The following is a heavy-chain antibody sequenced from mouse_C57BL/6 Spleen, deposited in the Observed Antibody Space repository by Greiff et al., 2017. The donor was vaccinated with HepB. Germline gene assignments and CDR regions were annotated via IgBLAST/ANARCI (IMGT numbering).Heavy chain of an antibody. J-gene: IGHJ2*01. V-gene: IGHV5-9-1*02. D-gene: IGHD2-4*01. Sequence: DVLLVESGEGLVKPGASLKLSCAASGFTFSSYAMSWVRQTPEKRLEWVAYISSGGDYIYYADTVKGRFTISRDNTRNTLYLQMSSLKSEDTAMYYCTRNLYDYDEGYFDYWGQGTTLTVSS. CDR1: GFTFSSYA. CDR2: ISSGGDYI. CDR3: TRNLYDYDEGYFDY.